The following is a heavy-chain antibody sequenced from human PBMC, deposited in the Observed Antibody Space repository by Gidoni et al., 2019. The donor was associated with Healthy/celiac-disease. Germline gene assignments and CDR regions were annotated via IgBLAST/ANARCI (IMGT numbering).Heavy chain of an antibody. Sequence: QVQLVESGGGVVQPGRSLRLSCSASGFTFSRYVRHWFRQAPGKGVEWLAVIWYDGSNKYYADSVKGRFTISRDNPKNTLYLQMNSLRAEDTAVYYCARDRIQLWSIDYWGQGTLVTVSS. J-gene: IGHJ4*02. CDR1: GFTFSRYV. V-gene: IGHV3-33*01. CDR2: IWYDGSNK. CDR3: ARDRIQLWSIDY. D-gene: IGHD5-18*01.